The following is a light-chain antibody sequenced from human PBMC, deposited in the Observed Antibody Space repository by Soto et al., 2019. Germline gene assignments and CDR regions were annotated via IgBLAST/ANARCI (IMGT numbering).Light chain of an antibody. J-gene: IGKJ4*01. CDR1: QSISSY. CDR2: AAS. Sequence: DIQMTQSPSSLSASVGDRVTITCRASQSISSYLNWYQQKPGKAPKLLIYAASSLQSGVPSRFSGSGSGTDFTLTISSLQPEDFATYYGQRCYSTLLLFGGGAKEEMK. CDR3: QRCYSTLLL. V-gene: IGKV1-39*01.